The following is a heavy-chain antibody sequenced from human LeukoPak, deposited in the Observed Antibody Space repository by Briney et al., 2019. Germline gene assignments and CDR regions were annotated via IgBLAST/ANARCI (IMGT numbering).Heavy chain of an antibody. Sequence: GGSLRLSCAASGFTFSSYSMNWVRQAPRKGLEWVSSISSSSSYIYYADSVKGRFTISRDNAKNSLYLQMNSLRAEDTAVYYCAREMTTVTTDYWGQGTLVTVSS. J-gene: IGHJ4*02. CDR3: AREMTTVTTDY. CDR1: GFTFSSYS. V-gene: IGHV3-21*01. D-gene: IGHD4-11*01. CDR2: ISSSSSYI.